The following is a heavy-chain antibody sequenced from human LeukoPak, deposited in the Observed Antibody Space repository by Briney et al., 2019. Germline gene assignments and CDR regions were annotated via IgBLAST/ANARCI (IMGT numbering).Heavy chain of an antibody. D-gene: IGHD5-18*01. V-gene: IGHV1-69*01. CDR1: GGTFSTYA. CDR2: IIPIFRAA. CDR3: Y. Sequence: VAPVKVSCKGSGGTFSTYAFSWVRQAPGQGLEWMGGIIPIFRAANYAQNFQGRVTLTADESTSTAYYCARGPGYLGLQSYFDYWGQGTLVTVSS. J-gene: IGHJ4*02.